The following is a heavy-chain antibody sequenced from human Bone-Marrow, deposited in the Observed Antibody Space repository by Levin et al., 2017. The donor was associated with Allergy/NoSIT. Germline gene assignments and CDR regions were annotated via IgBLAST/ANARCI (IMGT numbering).Heavy chain of an antibody. J-gene: IGHJ3*02. D-gene: IGHD2-2*01. V-gene: IGHV4-61*02. Sequence: SETLSLTCTVSGGSIRSGGFYWSWIRQPAGMGLDWIGRIYSSGKTYYNPSLKSRVTLSLDTPDNQFSLNLSSVTAADTAVYYCARDVCRSISCSSCSAFDIWGRGTMVTVSS. CDR3: ARDVCRSISCSSCSAFDI. CDR2: IYSSGKT. CDR1: GGSIRSGGFY.